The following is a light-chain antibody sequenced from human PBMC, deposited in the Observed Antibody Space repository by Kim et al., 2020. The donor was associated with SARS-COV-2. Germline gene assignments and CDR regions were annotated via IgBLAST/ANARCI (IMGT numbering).Light chain of an antibody. J-gene: IGLJ1*01. V-gene: IGLV2-23*02. CDR2: EVS. CDR1: SSDVGSYNL. CDR3: CSYAGSSIPYV. Sequence: SELTQPASVSGSPGQSITISCTGTSSDVGSYNLVSWYQQHPGKAPKLMIYEVSKRPSGVSNRFSGSKSGNTASLTISGLQAEDEADYYCCSYAGSSIPYVFGTGTKVTVL.